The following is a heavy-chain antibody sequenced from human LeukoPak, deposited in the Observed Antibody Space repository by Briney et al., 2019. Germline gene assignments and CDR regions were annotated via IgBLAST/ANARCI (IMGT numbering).Heavy chain of an antibody. D-gene: IGHD5-18*01. CDR1: GFTFSNYW. CDR2: VKPDGSEK. J-gene: IGHJ4*02. V-gene: IGHV3-7*01. CDR3: AKWGYSYGLGY. Sequence: SGGSLRLSCAASGFTFSNYWMTWVRQAPGKGLEWVAHVKPDGSEKSYVDSVKGRFTISRDNSKNTLYLQMNSLRAEDTAVYYCAKWGYSYGLGYWGQGTLVTVSS.